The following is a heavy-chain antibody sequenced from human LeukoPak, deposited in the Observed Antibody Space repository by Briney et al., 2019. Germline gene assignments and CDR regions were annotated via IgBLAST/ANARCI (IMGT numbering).Heavy chain of an antibody. V-gene: IGHV1-2*02. CDR1: GYTFTGYY. CDR3: ARNCGGDCYGAYYFDY. J-gene: IGHJ4*02. CDR2: INPNSGGT. D-gene: IGHD2-21*01. Sequence: GASVKVSCKASGYTFTGYYMHWVRQAPGQGLGGMGWINPNSGGTNYSQKFQGRVSMTRDTSISTAYMELSRLRSDDTAVYYCARNCGGDCYGAYYFDYWGQGTLVTVSS.